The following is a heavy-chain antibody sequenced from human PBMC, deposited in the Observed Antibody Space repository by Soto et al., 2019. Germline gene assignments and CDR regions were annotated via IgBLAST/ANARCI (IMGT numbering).Heavy chain of an antibody. V-gene: IGHV3-23*01. J-gene: IGHJ4*02. CDR1: GFSFGSYA. CDR3: ARWSYLDY. Sequence: ASGFSFGSYALSWVRQAPGKGLEWVSTISGSDGKTFYADSVKGRFSISRDTSQSTLYLQMNSLRADDTAMYYCARWSYLDYWGQGTRVTVSS. CDR2: ISGSDGKT. D-gene: IGHD3-3*01.